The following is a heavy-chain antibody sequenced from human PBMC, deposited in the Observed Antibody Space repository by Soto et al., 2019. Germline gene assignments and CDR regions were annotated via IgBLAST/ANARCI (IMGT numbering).Heavy chain of an antibody. V-gene: IGHV1-18*01. CDR2: ISANNGNT. CDR3: ARQNYYGSGTYYYYFAMDV. CDR1: GYTFTRYG. D-gene: IGHD3-10*01. J-gene: IGHJ6*02. Sequence: ASVNVSCKAFGYTFTRYGSSCGRMAPGQGLEWMGWISANNGNTNYAQKLQGRVTLTTDTSTSTAYMELRSLRSDDTAVYHCARQNYYGSGTYYYYFAMDVWGQGTTVTVSS.